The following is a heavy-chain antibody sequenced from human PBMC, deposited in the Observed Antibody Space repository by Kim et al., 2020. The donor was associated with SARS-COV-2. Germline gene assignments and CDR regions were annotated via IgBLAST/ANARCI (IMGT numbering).Heavy chain of an antibody. CDR3: AREGTLTIFGVAPPGYYYYMDV. Sequence: GGSLRLSCAASGFTFSSYSMNWVRQAPGKGLEWVSYISSSSGTIYYADSVKGRFTSSRDNAKNSLYLQMNSLRDEDTAVYYCAREGTLTIFGVAPPGYYYYMDVWGKGTTVTVSS. V-gene: IGHV3-48*02. D-gene: IGHD3-3*01. J-gene: IGHJ6*03. CDR1: GFTFSSYS. CDR2: ISSSSGTI.